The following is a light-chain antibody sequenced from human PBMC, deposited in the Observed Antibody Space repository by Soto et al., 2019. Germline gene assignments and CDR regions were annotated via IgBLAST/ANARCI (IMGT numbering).Light chain of an antibody. CDR2: GAS. CDR3: QQYGSSPPWT. V-gene: IGKV3-20*01. CDR1: QSVTSSY. J-gene: IGKJ1*01. Sequence: EIMLTQSPGTLSLSPGERATLSFRASQSVTSSYLAWYQQKPGQAPRLLIYGASSRATGTADRFSGSGSGTDFTLTISRLEPEDFAVYYCQQYGSSPPWTFGQGTKVDIK.